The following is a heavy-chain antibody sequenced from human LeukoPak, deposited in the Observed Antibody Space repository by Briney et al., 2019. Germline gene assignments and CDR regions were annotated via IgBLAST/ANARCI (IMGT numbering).Heavy chain of an antibody. CDR3: ARDYSAWYGFDY. J-gene: IGHJ4*02. V-gene: IGHV4-31*03. Sequence: SQTLSLTCTVSGGSISSGGYYWSWIRQHPGKGLEGIGYIFHSGSTYYNPSLKSRLTISVDTSKNQFSLRLSSVTAADTAVYYCARDYSAWYGFDYWGQGTLVTVSS. CDR1: GGSISSGGYY. D-gene: IGHD6-13*01. CDR2: IFHSGST.